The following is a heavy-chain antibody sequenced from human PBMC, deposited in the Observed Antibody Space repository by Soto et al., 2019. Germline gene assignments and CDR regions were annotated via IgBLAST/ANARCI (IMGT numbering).Heavy chain of an antibody. J-gene: IGHJ5*01. CDR1: GFTFSRYG. D-gene: IGHD2-2*01. Sequence: GGSLRLACVASGFTFSRYGMNWLRQAPGKGLEWVASISSTTSYVYYADSVKGRFSTSRDNAKNILYLEMYALRTEDTAVYYCARDPSEGRVGNWFESWGQGTLVTVSS. CDR3: ARDPSEGRVGNWFES. CDR2: ISSTTSYV. V-gene: IGHV3-21*06.